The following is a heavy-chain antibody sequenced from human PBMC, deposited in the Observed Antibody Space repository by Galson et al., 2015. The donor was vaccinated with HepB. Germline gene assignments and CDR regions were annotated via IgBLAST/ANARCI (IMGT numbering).Heavy chain of an antibody. CDR2: IKQDGSEK. CDR3: ARGKLSIWNYGVSAFDI. D-gene: IGHD1-7*01. V-gene: IGHV3-7*03. J-gene: IGHJ3*02. Sequence: SLRLSCAASGFTYSSYWMSWVRQAPGKGLEWVANIKQDGSEKYYVDSVKGRFTISRDNAKNSLYLQMNSLRAEDTAVYYCARGKLSIWNYGVSAFDIWGQGTMVTVSS. CDR1: GFTYSSYW.